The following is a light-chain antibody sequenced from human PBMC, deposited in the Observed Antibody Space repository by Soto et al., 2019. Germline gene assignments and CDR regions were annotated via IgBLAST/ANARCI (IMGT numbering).Light chain of an antibody. J-gene: IGLJ2*01. CDR1: SSDVGSYNL. CDR3: CSYAGYSTFVV. Sequence: QSALTQPASVSGSPGQSITISCTGTSSDVGSYNLVSWYQLHPGKVPKVVIYEGTKRPSGVSDRFFGSKSGNTASLTIPGLQAEDEAHYYCCSYAGYSTFVVFGGGTKLTVL. V-gene: IGLV2-23*03. CDR2: EGT.